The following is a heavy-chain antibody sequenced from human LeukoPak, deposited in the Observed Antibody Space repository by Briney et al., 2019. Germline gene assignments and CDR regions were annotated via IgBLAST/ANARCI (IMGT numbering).Heavy chain of an antibody. CDR3: ARDTYDILTGYYKWAFDI. CDR2: ISSSGTYV. CDR1: GFTFSSYS. J-gene: IGHJ3*02. D-gene: IGHD3-9*01. Sequence: GGSLRLSCAASGFTFSSYSMNWVRQAPGKGLEWVSSISSSGTYVYYADSVKGRFTISRDNAKNSLSLQMNSLRADDAAVYYCARDTYDILTGYYKWAFDIWGQGTMVTVSS. V-gene: IGHV3-21*01.